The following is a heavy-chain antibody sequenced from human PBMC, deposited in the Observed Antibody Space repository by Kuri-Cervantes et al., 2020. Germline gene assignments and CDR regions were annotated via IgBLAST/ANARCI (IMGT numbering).Heavy chain of an antibody. V-gene: IGHV1-18*01. CDR2: ISAYNGNT. J-gene: IGHJ2*01. D-gene: IGHD2-21*02. Sequence: ASVKVSCKASGYTFTFSGYGISWVRQAPGQGLEWMGWISAYNGNTNYAQKLQGRVTMTTDTSTSTAYMELRSLRSDDTSVYYCARAVVVTATTYWYFDLWGRGTLVTVSS. CDR1: GYTFTFSGYG. CDR3: ARAVVVTATTYWYFDL.